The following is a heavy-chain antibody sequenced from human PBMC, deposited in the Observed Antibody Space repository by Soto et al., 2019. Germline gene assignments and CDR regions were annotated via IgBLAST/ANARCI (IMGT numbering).Heavy chain of an antibody. J-gene: IGHJ5*02. CDR1: GGSFSGYY. D-gene: IGHD5-18*01. Sequence: SETLSLTCAVYGGSFSGYYWSWIRQPPGKGLEWIGEINHSGSTNYNPSLKSRVTISVDTSKNQFSLKLSSVTAADTAVYYCAIVGVYRYGPNWFDLRGPGTLVTVSS. CDR3: AIVGVYRYGPNWFDL. CDR2: INHSGST. V-gene: IGHV4-34*01.